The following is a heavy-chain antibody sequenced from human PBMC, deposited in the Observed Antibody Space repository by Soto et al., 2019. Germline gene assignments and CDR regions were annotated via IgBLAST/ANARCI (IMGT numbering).Heavy chain of an antibody. CDR3: ARGGYSSTWSNILHTSGLDV. CDR2: IVPLFRTT. J-gene: IGHJ6*02. Sequence: SVRVSCKTSGCTFSSYAINWVRQAPGQGLEWMGGIVPLFRTTNYAQKFQGRVTITADTSTYTVYMELSELRSGDTAVYYCARGGYSSTWSNILHTSGLDVWGQGTTVTVSS. CDR1: GCTFSSYA. D-gene: IGHD6-13*01. V-gene: IGHV1-69*06.